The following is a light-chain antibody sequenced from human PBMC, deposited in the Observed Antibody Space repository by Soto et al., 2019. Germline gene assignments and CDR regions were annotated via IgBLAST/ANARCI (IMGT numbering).Light chain of an antibody. V-gene: IGKV3-20*01. CDR3: RQYDNWPLT. CDR1: QSVSSSSY. J-gene: IGKJ4*01. Sequence: EIVLTQSPGTLSLSPGERATLSCRASQSVSSSSYLAWYQQKPGQAPRLLIYGASSRATGIPDRFSGSGSATDFTLTISRLEPEDFAVYYCRQYDNWPLTFGGGTKVEIK. CDR2: GAS.